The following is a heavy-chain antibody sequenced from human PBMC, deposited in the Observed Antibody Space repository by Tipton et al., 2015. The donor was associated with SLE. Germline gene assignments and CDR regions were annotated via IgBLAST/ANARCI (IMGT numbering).Heavy chain of an antibody. CDR2: IFFSGNT. D-gene: IGHD1-1*01. CDR1: GAPISRHY. V-gene: IGHV4-59*11. Sequence: TLSLTCSVSGAPISRHYWTWIRQPPGKGLEWIGSIFFSGNTKYNPSLNSRITMSIDTSKDQFSLRLTSVTAADTAIYYCARSTNWNSAAYYFDLWGQGKLVTVSS. CDR3: ARSTNWNSAAYYFDL. J-gene: IGHJ4*02.